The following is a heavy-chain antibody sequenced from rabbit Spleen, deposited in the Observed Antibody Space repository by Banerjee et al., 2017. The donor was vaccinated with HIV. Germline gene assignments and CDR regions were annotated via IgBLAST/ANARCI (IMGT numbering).Heavy chain of an antibody. Sequence: QEQLEESGGDLVKPEGSLTLTCTASGFSFSSIYWISWVRQAPGKGLEWVAYIYTAGGSTYYASWAKGRFTITRSTSLNTVTLQLNSLTAADTATYFCARLSSGAFNLWGPGTLVTVS. V-gene: IGHV1S45*01. J-gene: IGHJ4*01. CDR3: ARLSSGAFNL. D-gene: IGHD1-1*01. CDR1: GFSFSSIYW. CDR2: IYTAGGST.